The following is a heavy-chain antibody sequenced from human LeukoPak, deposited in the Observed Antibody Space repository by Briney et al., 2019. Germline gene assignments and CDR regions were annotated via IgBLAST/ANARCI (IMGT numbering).Heavy chain of an antibody. J-gene: IGHJ3*02. D-gene: IGHD6-13*01. Sequence: SGTLSLTCAVSGGSISSSNWWSWVRQPPGEGLEWIGEIYHSGSTTDYNPSLKSRLTISVDKYKNQFSLKLSSVNAAHTAVYYCAKVAVIAAAGNTLDIWGQGTMVTVSS. CDR2: IYHSGST. V-gene: IGHV4-4*02. CDR3: AKVAVIAAAGNTLDI. CDR1: GGSISSSNW.